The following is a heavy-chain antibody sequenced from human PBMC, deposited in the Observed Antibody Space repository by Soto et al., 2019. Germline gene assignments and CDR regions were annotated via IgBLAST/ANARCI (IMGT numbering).Heavy chain of an antibody. J-gene: IGHJ4*01. CDR2: IIPIFGTA. D-gene: IGHD4-17*01. CDR1: GGTFSSYA. V-gene: IGHV1-69*13. CDR3: AGRVPDYGDNDPAFDY. Sequence: ASVKVTCKASGGTFSSYAISWVRQAPGQGLEWMGGIIPIFGTANYAQKFQGRVTITADESTSTAYMELSSLRSEDTAVYYCAGRVPDYGDNDPAFDYWG.